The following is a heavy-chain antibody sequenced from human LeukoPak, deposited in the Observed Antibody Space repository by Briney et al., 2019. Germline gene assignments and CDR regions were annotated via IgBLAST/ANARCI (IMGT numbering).Heavy chain of an antibody. CDR2: IKQDGSEK. D-gene: IGHD3-10*01. J-gene: IGHJ4*02. V-gene: IGHV3-7*01. Sequence: GGSLRLSCAASGFTFSSYWMSWVGQAPGKGLEWVANIKQDGSEKYYVDSVKGRFTISRGNAKNTLYLQMNSLKAEGTAVFHCARDPFGSGSSWGQGTLVTVSS. CDR3: ARDPFGSGSS. CDR1: GFTFSSYW.